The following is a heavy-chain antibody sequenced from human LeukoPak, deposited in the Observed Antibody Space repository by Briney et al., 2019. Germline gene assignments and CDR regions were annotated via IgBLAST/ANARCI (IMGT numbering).Heavy chain of an antibody. CDR3: ARDQNGALDI. D-gene: IGHD2-8*01. V-gene: IGHV3-7*01. J-gene: IGHJ3*02. CDR1: GFMFSSYW. Sequence: GGSLRLSCAGSGFMFSSYWMSWVRQAPGKGLEWVANINQGESEIYYVDSVKGRFTISRDNAEKSLVLQMNSLRADDTAMYYCARDQNGALDIWRQGTMVSVSS. CDR2: INQGESEI.